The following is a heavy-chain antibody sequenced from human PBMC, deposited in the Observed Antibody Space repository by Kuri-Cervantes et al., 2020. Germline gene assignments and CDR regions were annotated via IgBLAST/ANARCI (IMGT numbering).Heavy chain of an antibody. CDR3: ARDRAELRYFDWSRMDYYYYYGMDV. D-gene: IGHD3-9*01. V-gene: IGHV3-33*08. Sequence: GESLKISCAASGFTFSSYAMSWVRQAPGKGLEWVAVIWYDGSNKYYADSVKGRFTISRDNSKDTLYLQMNSLRAEDTAVYYCARDRAELRYFDWSRMDYYYYYGMDVWGQGTTVTVSS. CDR2: IWYDGSNK. J-gene: IGHJ6*02. CDR1: GFTFSSYA.